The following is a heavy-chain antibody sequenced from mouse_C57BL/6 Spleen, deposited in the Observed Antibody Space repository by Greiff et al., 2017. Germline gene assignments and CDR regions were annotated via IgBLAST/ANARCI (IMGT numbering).Heavy chain of an antibody. CDR3: ARHYDNYVEYIDV. CDR2: IRNKANGYTS. CDR1: GFTFTDYY. D-gene: IGHD2-1*01. V-gene: IGHV7-3*01. J-gene: IGHJ1*03. Sequence: EVKLVESGGGLVQPGGSLSLSCAASGFTFTDYYMSWVRQPPGKALEWLGFIRNKANGYTSEYNATVKGLFTISRDNSQSILYLQMQALRAEDSATYYCARHYDNYVEYIDVWGTGTTVTVSS.